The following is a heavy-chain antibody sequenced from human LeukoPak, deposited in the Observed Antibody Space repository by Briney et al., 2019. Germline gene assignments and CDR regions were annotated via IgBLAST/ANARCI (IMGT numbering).Heavy chain of an antibody. CDR2: VYPGDSDT. J-gene: IGHJ3*02. V-gene: IGHV5-51*01. CDR1: GFSLTNYW. D-gene: IGHD2-21*02. Sequence: GESLKISCKGSGFSLTNYWIGWVRQVPGKGLDWMGIVYPGDSDTRYSPSFQGQVTISAGKSINTAHLQWSSLKASDTAMYYCARQYCGGDCYPEPDAFDIWGQGTMVTVSS. CDR3: ARQYCGGDCYPEPDAFDI.